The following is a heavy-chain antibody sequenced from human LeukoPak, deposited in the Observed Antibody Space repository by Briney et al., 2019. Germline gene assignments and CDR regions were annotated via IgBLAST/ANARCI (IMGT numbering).Heavy chain of an antibody. CDR2: INHSGST. CDR3: ARGGGYYYYYMDV. V-gene: IGHV4-34*01. CDR1: GGPFSGYY. Sequence: SETLSLTCAVYGGPFSGYYWSWIRQPPGKGLEWIGEINHSGSTNYNPSLKSRVTISVDTSKNQFSLKLSSVTAADTAVYYCARGGGYYYYYMDVWGKGTTATVSS. J-gene: IGHJ6*03.